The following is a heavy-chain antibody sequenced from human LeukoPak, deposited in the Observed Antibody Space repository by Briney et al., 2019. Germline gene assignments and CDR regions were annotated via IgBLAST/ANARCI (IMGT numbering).Heavy chain of an antibody. CDR1: GFTFSSYS. D-gene: IGHD2-2*01. J-gene: IGHJ6*02. CDR2: ISSSSSYI. V-gene: IGHV3-21*01. Sequence: GGSLRLSCAASGFTFSSYSMNWVRQAPGKGLEWVSSISSSSSYIYYADSVKGRFTISRDNAKNSLYLQMSSLRAEDTAVYYCARELGYCSSTSCYGYYYGMDVWGQGTTVTVSS. CDR3: ARELGYCSSTSCYGYYYGMDV.